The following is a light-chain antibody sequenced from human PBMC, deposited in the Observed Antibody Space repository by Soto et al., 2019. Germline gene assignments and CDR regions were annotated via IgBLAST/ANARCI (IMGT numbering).Light chain of an antibody. J-gene: IGKJ1*01. CDR3: QQYNNRPT. V-gene: IGKV3-15*01. CDR1: QSVSSN. Sequence: EIVMTQSPATLSVSPGERATLSCRASQSVSSNLAWYQQKPGQAPRLLIYGASTRATGIPARFSGSGSGTEFNLHNRSLQSEDFSSYYCQQYNNRPTFGQGTKVEIK. CDR2: GAS.